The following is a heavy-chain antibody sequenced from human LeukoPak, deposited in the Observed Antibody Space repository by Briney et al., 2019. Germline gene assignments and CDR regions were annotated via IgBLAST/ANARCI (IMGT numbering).Heavy chain of an antibody. J-gene: IGHJ6*02. CDR3: ANLLLEIAVGSGVHGRDV. CDR1: GYTSTSYG. CDR2: ISAYNGNT. D-gene: IGHD2-2*01. Sequence: ASVKVSCKASGYTSTSYGISWVRQAPGQGLEWMGWISAYNGNTNYAQKFQGRVSMTEDTSTDTAYMELSSLRSEDTAVYYCANLLLEIAVGSGVHGRDVWGQGTTVTVSS. V-gene: IGHV1-18*01.